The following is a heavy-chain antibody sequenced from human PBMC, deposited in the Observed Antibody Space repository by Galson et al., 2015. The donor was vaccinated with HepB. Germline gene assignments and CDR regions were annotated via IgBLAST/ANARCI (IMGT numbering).Heavy chain of an antibody. CDR1: GFTFSNYA. V-gene: IGHV3-30*04. CDR3: ARGLSIYDSRGYRNDY. Sequence: SLRLSCAASGFTFSNYAMHWVRQAPGKGLEWVACTLYDGSNKYYADSVKGRFSISRDNSKNTLYLQMNSLRAEDTAVYYCARGLSIYDSRGYRNDYWGQGTLVTVSS. D-gene: IGHD3-22*01. J-gene: IGHJ4*02. CDR2: TLYDGSNK.